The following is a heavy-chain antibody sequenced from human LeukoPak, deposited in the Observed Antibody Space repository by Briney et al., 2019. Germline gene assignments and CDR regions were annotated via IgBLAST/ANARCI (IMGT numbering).Heavy chain of an antibody. CDR2: ISYDGSNK. V-gene: IGHV3-30*18. Sequence: GGSLRLSCAASGFTFSSYGMHWVRQAPGKGLEWVAVISYDGSNKYYADSVKGRFTISRDNSKNTLYLRMNSLRAEDTAVYYCAKDGGYDCFDYWGQGTLVTVSS. CDR3: AKDGGYDCFDY. CDR1: GFTFSSYG. J-gene: IGHJ4*02. D-gene: IGHD5-12*01.